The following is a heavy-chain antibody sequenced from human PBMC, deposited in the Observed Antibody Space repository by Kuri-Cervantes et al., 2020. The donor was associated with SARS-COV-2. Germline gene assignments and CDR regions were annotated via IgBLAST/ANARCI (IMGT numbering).Heavy chain of an antibody. V-gene: IGHV3-30-3*01. CDR3: ARDGDVGTRRRFSGWTYYYYGMDV. CDR2: ISYDGSNK. D-gene: IGHD6-19*01. J-gene: IGHJ6*02. CDR1: GFTFSTYA. Sequence: GESLKISCAASGFTFSTYAMHWVRQAPGKGLEWVAVISYDGSNKNYADSVKGRFTISRDNSKNTLYLQMNSLRAEDTAVYYCARDGDVGTRRRFSGWTYYYYGMDVWGQGTAVTVSS.